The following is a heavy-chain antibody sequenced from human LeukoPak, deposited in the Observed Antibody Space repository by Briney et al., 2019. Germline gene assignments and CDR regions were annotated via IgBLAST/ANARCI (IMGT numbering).Heavy chain of an antibody. CDR3: ARDGPKYCGGDCYFDY. CDR1: GFTFSSYA. J-gene: IGHJ4*02. Sequence: GGSLRLSCAASGFTFSSYAMHWVRQAPGKGLEWVAVISYDGSNKYYADPVKGRFTISRDNSKNTLYLQMNSLRAEDTAVYYCARDGPKYCGGDCYFDYWGQGTLVTVSS. D-gene: IGHD2-21*02. CDR2: ISYDGSNK. V-gene: IGHV3-30-3*01.